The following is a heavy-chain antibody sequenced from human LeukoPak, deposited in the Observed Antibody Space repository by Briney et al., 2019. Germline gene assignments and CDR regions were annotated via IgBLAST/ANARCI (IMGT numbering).Heavy chain of an antibody. CDR3: ARQLGQPYYYFDH. V-gene: IGHV3-30*04. J-gene: IGHJ4*02. CDR2: ISYDGSNE. CDR1: GFTFSTYA. D-gene: IGHD6-13*01. Sequence: SEGSLRLSCAASGFTFSTYAMDWVRQAPGKGLEWVAVISYDGSNEYYADSVKGRFTISRDNFKNTLYLQMSSLRAEDTAVYYCARQLGQPYYYFDHWGQGTRVTVSS.